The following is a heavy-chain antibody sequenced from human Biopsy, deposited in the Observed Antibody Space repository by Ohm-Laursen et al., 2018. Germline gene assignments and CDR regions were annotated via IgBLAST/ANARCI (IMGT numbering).Heavy chain of an antibody. D-gene: IGHD6-19*01. CDR3: AKHGSGWTGGDALHI. Sequence: TLSLTWTVSGGSISGSSWSWIRQAPGRGLEWVGYISYSGSTSNNPSLKSRITISVDTSKNQISLKVASVTAADTAVYYCAKHGSGWTGGDALHIWGQGTMVTVSS. V-gene: IGHV4-59*08. CDR2: ISYSGST. J-gene: IGHJ3*02. CDR1: GGSISGSS.